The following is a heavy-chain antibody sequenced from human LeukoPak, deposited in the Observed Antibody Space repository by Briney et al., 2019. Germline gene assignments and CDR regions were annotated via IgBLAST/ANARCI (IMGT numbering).Heavy chain of an antibody. CDR3: ARGLQENLAWLTAFSAFDV. V-gene: IGHV1-18*01. D-gene: IGHD5-24*01. J-gene: IGHJ3*01. CDR1: GYTFTSYG. Sequence: ASVKVSCKASGYTFTSYGISWVRQAPGQGLEWMGWISAYNGNTNYAQKLQGRVTMTTDTSTSTAYMELRSLRSDDTAVYYCARGLQENLAWLTAFSAFDVWGPGTMVTVSS. CDR2: ISAYNGNT.